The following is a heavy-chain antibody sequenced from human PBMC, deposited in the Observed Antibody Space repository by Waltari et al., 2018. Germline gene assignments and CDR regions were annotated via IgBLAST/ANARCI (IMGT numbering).Heavy chain of an antibody. CDR1: GFTFSSYA. D-gene: IGHD6-13*01. Sequence: EVQLLESGGGLVQPGGSLRLSCAASGFTFSSYAMSWVRQAPGKGLEWVSVIYSGGSTYYADSVKGRFTISRDNSKNTLYLQMNSLRAEDTAVYYCASPTAAADYWGQGTLVIVSS. J-gene: IGHJ4*02. CDR3: ASPTAAADY. V-gene: IGHV3-23*03. CDR2: IYSGGST.